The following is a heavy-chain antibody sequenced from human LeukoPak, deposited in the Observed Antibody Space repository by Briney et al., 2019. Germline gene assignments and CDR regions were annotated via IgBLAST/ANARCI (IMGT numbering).Heavy chain of an antibody. Sequence: ASVKVSCKASGYTFTSYGISWVRQAPGQGLEWMGWISAYNGNTNYAQKLQGRVTMTTDTSTSTSYMELRSLRSDDTAVYYCARGYYYDSSGYYEFGAFDIWGQGTTVTVSS. CDR1: GYTFTSYG. CDR2: ISAYNGNT. V-gene: IGHV1-18*01. CDR3: ARGYYYDSSGYYEFGAFDI. D-gene: IGHD3-22*01. J-gene: IGHJ3*02.